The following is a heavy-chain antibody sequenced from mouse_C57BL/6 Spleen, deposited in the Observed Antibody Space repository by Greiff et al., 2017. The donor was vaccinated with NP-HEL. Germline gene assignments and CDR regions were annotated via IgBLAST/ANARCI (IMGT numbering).Heavy chain of an antibody. CDR2: LYPSDSET. CDR1: GYTFTSYW. D-gene: IGHD2-1*01. CDR3: ARGNSFFDY. V-gene: IGHV1-61*01. Sequence: QVQLQQPGAELVRPGSSVKLSCKASGYTFTSYWMDWVKQRPGPGLEWIGNLYPSDSETHYNQKFKDKATLTVDKSSSTAYMQLSSLTSEDSAVYYCARGNSFFDYWGQGTTLTVSS. J-gene: IGHJ2*01.